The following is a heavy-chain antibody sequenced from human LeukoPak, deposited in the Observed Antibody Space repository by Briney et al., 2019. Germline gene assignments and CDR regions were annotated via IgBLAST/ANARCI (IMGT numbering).Heavy chain of an antibody. J-gene: IGHJ4*02. V-gene: IGHV4-34*01. CDR3: AGTKYCSGGSCYSGSLDY. D-gene: IGHD2-15*01. Sequence: ASETLSLTCAVYGGSFSGYYWSWIRQPPGKGLEWIGEINHSGSTNYNPSLKSRVTISVDTPKNQFSLKLSSVTAADTAVYYCAGTKYCSGGSCYSGSLDYWGQGTLVTVSS. CDR2: INHSGST. CDR1: GGSFSGYY.